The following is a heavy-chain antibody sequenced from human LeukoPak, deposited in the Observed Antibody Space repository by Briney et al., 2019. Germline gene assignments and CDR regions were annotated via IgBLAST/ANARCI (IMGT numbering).Heavy chain of an antibody. CDR1: GGSISDGGYY. D-gene: IGHD6-13*01. J-gene: IGHJ6*03. V-gene: IGHV4-31*03. CDR3: ARNTGIAAAGNPSYYYYYMDV. Sequence: PSETLSLTCTVSGGSISDGGYYWSWIRQHPGKGLEWIGCIYDSGSTFYNPSLKSRVTISMHTSKKQFSLRLSSATAADTAVYYCARNTGIAAAGNPSYYYYYMDVWGKGTTVTVSS. CDR2: IYDSGST.